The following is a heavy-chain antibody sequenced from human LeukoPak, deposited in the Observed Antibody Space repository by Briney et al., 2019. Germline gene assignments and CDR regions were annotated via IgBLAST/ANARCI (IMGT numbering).Heavy chain of an antibody. D-gene: IGHD4-23*01. CDR1: GGSISSSSYY. CDR2: IYYSGST. CDR3: ARLHAYPLDGDNRQFAFNI. V-gene: IGHV4-39*01. J-gene: IGHJ3*02. Sequence: PSETLSLTCTVSGGSISSSSYYWGWIRQPPGKGLEWIGSIYYSGSTYYNPSLKSRVTISVDTSKNQFSLKLSSVTAADTAVYYCARLHAYPLDGDNRQFAFNIWGQGTMVTVSS.